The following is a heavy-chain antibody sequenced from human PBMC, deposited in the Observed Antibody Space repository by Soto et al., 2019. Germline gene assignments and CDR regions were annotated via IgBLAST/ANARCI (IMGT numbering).Heavy chain of an antibody. J-gene: IGHJ4*02. V-gene: IGHV1-69*01. CDR3: AREYYYDSSGYYGAFDY. CDR2: IIPIFGIA. CDR1: GGTFSSYA. Sequence: QVQLVQSGAEVKKPGSSVKVSCKASGGTFSSYAISWVRQAPGQGLEWMGGIIPIFGIANYAQKFQGRVTITADESTSTAYMELSSLRSEDTAVYYCAREYYYDSSGYYGAFDYWGQGTLVTVSS. D-gene: IGHD3-22*01.